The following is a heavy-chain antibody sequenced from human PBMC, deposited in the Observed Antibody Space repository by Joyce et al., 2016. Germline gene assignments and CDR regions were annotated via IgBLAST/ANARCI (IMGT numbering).Heavy chain of an antibody. CDR1: GLTLSNYD. CDR3: AKILTATYSSGWFLDY. D-gene: IGHD6-25*01. V-gene: IGHV3-30*18. Sequence: QVQLVESGGGVVQPGRSLRLSCAASGLTLSNYDVHWVRQALGKGVEWVAVISYDGIYKYYADSVKGRFTISRDNSKNTVFLEMNSLRTEDTAVYYCAKILTATYSSGWFLDYWGQGTLVTVSS. J-gene: IGHJ4*02. CDR2: ISYDGIYK.